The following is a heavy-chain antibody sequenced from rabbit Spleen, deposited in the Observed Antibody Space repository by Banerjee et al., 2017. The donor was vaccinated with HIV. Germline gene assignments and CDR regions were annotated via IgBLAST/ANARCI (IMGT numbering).Heavy chain of an antibody. V-gene: IGHV1S40*01. CDR2: IYTGGSGGI. CDR1: GFSFSSNYY. J-gene: IGHJ4*01. D-gene: IGHD4-2*01. Sequence: QSLEESGGDLVKPGASLTLTCTASGFSFSSNYYLCWVRQAPGKGLEWIGCIYTGGSGGIYYASWATGRFTISKTSSTTVPLQMTSLTAADTATYFCGRSSYAGYAGNDYGINLWGQGTLVTVS. CDR3: GRSSYAGYAGNDYGINL.